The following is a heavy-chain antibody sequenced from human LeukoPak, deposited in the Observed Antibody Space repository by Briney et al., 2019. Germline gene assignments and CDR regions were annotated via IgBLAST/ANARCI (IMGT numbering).Heavy chain of an antibody. CDR3: ARGYPGRYCSGGSCPFFDY. J-gene: IGHJ4*02. CDR1: GYTFTSYD. D-gene: IGHD2-15*01. CDR2: MNPNSGNT. Sequence: ASVKVSCKASGYTFTSYDFNWVRQATGQGLEWMGWMNPNSGNTGYAQKFQGRVTMTRNTSISTAYMELNSLRSEDTAVYYCARGYPGRYCSGGSCPFFDYWGQGTLVTVSS. V-gene: IGHV1-8*01.